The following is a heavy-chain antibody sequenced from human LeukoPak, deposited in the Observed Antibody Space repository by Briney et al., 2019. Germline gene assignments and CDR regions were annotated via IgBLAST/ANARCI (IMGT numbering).Heavy chain of an antibody. CDR2: INPSGGST. J-gene: IGHJ4*02. V-gene: IGHV1-46*02. Sequence: ASVKVSCKASGYTFNNHYMYWVRQVPGQGLEWMGVINPSGGSTSYAQKFQGRVTMTRDTSTRTVYMEVNSLRSEDTAVYYCARQGPYSSAIGMGYGGQETLVTVSP. CDR3: ARQGPYSSAIGMGY. D-gene: IGHD6-19*01. CDR1: GYTFNNHY.